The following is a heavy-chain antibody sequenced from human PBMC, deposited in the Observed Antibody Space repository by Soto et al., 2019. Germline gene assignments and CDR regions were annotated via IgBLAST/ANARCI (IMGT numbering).Heavy chain of an antibody. Sequence: QVQLQESGPGLVKPSETLSLTCSVSGGSITSHYCSWFRQPPGKGLEWIGYIHHSGSTSYNPSLKSRVTMSADTSKNQFPLKANSVTAAETALYYCARQGFGQLHGLVDVWGPGTTVTVSS. CDR1: GGSITSHY. D-gene: IGHD3-10*01. CDR3: ARQGFGQLHGLVDV. CDR2: IHHSGST. V-gene: IGHV4-59*08. J-gene: IGHJ6*02.